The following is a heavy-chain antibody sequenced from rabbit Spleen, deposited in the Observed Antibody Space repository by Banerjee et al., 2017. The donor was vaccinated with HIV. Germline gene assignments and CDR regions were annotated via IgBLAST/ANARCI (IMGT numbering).Heavy chain of an antibody. CDR1: GVSLNDKDV. J-gene: IGHJ4*01. D-gene: IGHD4-1*01. V-gene: IGHV1S45*01. CDR3: ARSGYVGWGGDGDLTGNKL. CDR2: IYTYSGRT. Sequence: EQLEESGGGLVKPEGSLTLTCKASGVSLNDKDVMCWVRQAPGKGLEWIACIYTYSGRTTYASWAKGRFTISKISSTTVTLQLTSLSAADTATYFCARSGYVGWGGDGDLTGNKLWGPGTLVTVS.